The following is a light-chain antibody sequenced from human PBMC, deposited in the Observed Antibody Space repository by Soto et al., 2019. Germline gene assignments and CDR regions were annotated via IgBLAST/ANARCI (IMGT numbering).Light chain of an antibody. CDR3: CSYADRYTWV. Sequence: QSALTQPRSVSGSPGQSVTISCTGSSSDVGRYDYVSWYQQHPDTAPKLIIYDVTKRPSGVPDRFSGSKSGNTASLTISGLQAEDEADFYCCSYADRYTWVFGGGTQLTVL. CDR2: DVT. CDR1: SSDVGRYDY. J-gene: IGLJ3*02. V-gene: IGLV2-11*01.